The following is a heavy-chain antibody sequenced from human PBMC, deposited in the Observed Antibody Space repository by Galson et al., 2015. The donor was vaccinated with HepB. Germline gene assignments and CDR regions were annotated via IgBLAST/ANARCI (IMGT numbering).Heavy chain of an antibody. D-gene: IGHD6-19*01. J-gene: IGHJ5*02. CDR2: FDPEDGET. Sequence: SVKVSCKVSGYTLTELSMHWVRQAPGKGLEWMGGFDPEDGETIYAQKFQGRVTMTEDTSTDTAYMELSSLRSEDTAVYYCATLIAVAGTLRFDPWGQGTLVTVSS. CDR3: ATLIAVAGTLRFDP. CDR1: GYTLTELS. V-gene: IGHV1-24*01.